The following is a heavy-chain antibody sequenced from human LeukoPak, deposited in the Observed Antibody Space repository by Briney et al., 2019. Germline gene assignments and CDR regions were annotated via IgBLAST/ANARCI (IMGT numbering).Heavy chain of an antibody. Sequence: PGGSLRLSRAASGFTFNNFGMSWVRQAPGKGLEWVSAITGSGDSTYYADSVKGRFTISRDNSKNKLFLQMNSLRAEDTAVYYCARAPRGYYYMDVWGKGTTVTISS. D-gene: IGHD3-10*01. CDR2: ITGSGDST. CDR3: ARAPRGYYYMDV. J-gene: IGHJ6*03. CDR1: GFTFNNFG. V-gene: IGHV3-23*01.